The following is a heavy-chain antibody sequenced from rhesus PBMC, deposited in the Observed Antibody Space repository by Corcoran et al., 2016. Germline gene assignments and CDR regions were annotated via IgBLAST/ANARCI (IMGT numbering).Heavy chain of an antibody. D-gene: IGHD2-21*01. Sequence: QVQLQESGPGLVKPSETLSLTCAVSGGSIRSYYWSWIRQPPGKGREWIGRIYGSGGRTDYNPSLKSRVTISTDTSKNQFSLKLSSVTAADTAVYYCARGTYCTGSGCYLDYWGQGVLVTVSS. J-gene: IGHJ4*01. CDR2: IYGSGGRT. CDR1: GGSIRSYY. CDR3: ARGTYCTGSGCYLDY. V-gene: IGHV4-160*01.